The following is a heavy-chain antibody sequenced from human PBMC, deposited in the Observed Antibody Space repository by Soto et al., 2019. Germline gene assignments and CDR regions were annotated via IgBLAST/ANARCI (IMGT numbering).Heavy chain of an antibody. D-gene: IGHD2-8*02. V-gene: IGHV4-31*03. CDR3: ARGGGVYYFDY. Sequence: PSETLSLTCTVSGGSISSGGYYWSWIRQHPGTGLEWIGHISYSGSTYYNTSLKSRVTISVDTSKSQFSLKLSSVTAADTAVYYCARGGGVYYFDYWGQGTLVTVSS. CDR1: GGSISSGGYY. J-gene: IGHJ4*02. CDR2: ISYSGST.